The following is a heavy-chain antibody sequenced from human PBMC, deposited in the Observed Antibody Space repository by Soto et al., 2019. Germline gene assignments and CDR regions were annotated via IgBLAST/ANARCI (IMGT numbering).Heavy chain of an antibody. D-gene: IGHD3-3*01. V-gene: IGHV4-4*02. CDR2: IYHSGST. J-gene: IGHJ6*02. CDR3: ARSSGITIFGVVPPAYGMVV. CDR1: GGSISSSNW. Sequence: PSETLSLTCAVSGGSISSSNWWSWVRQPPGKGLEWIGEIYHSGSTNYNPSLKSRVTISVDKSKNQFSLKLSSVTAADTAVYYCARSSGITIFGVVPPAYGMVVWGQGTTVTVSS.